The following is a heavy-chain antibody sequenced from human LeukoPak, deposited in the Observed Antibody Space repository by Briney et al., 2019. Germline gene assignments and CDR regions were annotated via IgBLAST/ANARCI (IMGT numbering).Heavy chain of an antibody. Sequence: ASVKVSCKPSGYSFTAYWIHWVRQAPGQGLEWLGWINPNSGGTNYVKKFQGRVTMTRDTSISTAYLEVSSLRSDDTAVYYCGLTVTYSYGMDVWGQGTTVTVSS. D-gene: IGHD4-17*01. CDR1: GYSFTAYW. J-gene: IGHJ6*02. CDR2: INPNSGGT. V-gene: IGHV1-2*02. CDR3: GLTVTYSYGMDV.